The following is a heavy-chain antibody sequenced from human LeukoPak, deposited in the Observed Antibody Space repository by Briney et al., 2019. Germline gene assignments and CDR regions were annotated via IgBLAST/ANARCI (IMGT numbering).Heavy chain of an antibody. J-gene: IGHJ3*01. CDR1: GFTFSSYE. CDR3: AREEYYHLNTGSHDAFDL. D-gene: IGHD2-2*01. Sequence: PGGSLRLSCVASGFTFSSYEMNWVRQAPGKGLEWISYISASGTGTHYADSVKGRFTVSRDNAKNPVYLQVNIPRTEDTAVYYCAREEYYHLNTGSHDAFDLWGQGTMVTVSS. CDR2: ISASGTGT. V-gene: IGHV3-48*03.